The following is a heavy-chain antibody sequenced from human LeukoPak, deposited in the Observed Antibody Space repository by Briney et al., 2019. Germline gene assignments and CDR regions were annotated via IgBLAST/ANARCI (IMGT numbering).Heavy chain of an antibody. CDR1: GFTFSDYY. V-gene: IGHV3-23*01. Sequence: PGGSLRLSCAASGFTFSDYYMSWIRQAPGKGLEWVSAISGSGGSTYYADSVKGRFTISRDNSKNTLYLQMNSLRAEDTAVYYCASRCSGGSCYSRYFDYWGQGTLVTVSS. J-gene: IGHJ4*02. CDR2: ISGSGGST. CDR3: ASRCSGGSCYSRYFDY. D-gene: IGHD2-15*01.